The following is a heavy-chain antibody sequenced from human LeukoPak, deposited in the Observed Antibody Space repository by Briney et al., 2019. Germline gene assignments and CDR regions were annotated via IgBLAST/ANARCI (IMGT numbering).Heavy chain of an antibody. Sequence: GSSVKVSCKVSGSSFNNYAIAWVRQAPGQGLEWMGGIISFFDTTDFAQRFQGRVTISADESSSTVYMELSSLRSEDTAIYYCARIIAGATGVYYMDIWGKGTSATVSS. V-gene: IGHV1-69*01. D-gene: IGHD1-26*01. CDR1: GSSFNNYA. J-gene: IGHJ6*03. CDR2: IISFFDTT. CDR3: ARIIAGATGVYYMDI.